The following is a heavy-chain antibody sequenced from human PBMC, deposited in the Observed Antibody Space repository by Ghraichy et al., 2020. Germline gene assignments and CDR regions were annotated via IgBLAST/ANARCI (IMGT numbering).Heavy chain of an antibody. CDR2: IWYDGSNK. D-gene: IGHD6-6*01. CDR3: ARDLWWSSSSPLGY. J-gene: IGHJ4*02. V-gene: IGHV3-33*01. Sequence: GGSLRLSCAASGFTFSSYGMHWVRQAPGKGLEWVAVIWYDGSNKYYADSVKGRFTISRDNSKNPLYLQMTSLRAEDTAVYYCARDLWWSSSSPLGYWGQGTLVTVSS. CDR1: GFTFSSYG.